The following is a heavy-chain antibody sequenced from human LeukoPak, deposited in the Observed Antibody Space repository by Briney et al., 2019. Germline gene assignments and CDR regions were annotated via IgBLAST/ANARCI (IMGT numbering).Heavy chain of an antibody. CDR3: TRGKNFRADAFDI. J-gene: IGHJ3*02. CDR1: GFTFNDYG. CDR2: TWYDGSNK. V-gene: IGHV3-33*01. Sequence: GGSLRLSCAASGFTFNDYGMHWVRQAPGKGLEWVAVTWYDGSNKYYAESVKGRFTISRDNPKNTLYLQMNSLRAEDTAVYYCTRGKNFRADAFDIWGQGTMVTVSS. D-gene: IGHD2/OR15-2a*01.